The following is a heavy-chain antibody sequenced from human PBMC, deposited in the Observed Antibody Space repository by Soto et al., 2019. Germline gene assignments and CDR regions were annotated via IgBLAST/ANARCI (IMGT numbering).Heavy chain of an antibody. CDR2: INHSGST. J-gene: IGHJ6*02. CDR1: GGSISGYY. Sequence: PSETLSLTCAVYGGSISGYYWSWIRQPQGKGLEWIGEINHSGSTNYNPSHKSRVTISVDTSKNQFSLKLSSVTAADTAVYYCARVKGLADTYYYYYGMDVWGQGTTVTVSS. CDR3: ARVKGLADTYYYYYGMDV. D-gene: IGHD6-19*01. V-gene: IGHV4-34*01.